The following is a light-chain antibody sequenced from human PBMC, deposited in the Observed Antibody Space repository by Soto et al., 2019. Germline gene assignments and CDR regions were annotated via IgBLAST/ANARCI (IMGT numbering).Light chain of an antibody. CDR1: QSVRSN. Sequence: EIVMTQSPVTLSVSPGERATLSCRASQSVRSNLAWYQHKPGQAPSLLIYGAFTRATGIPARFSGTGSGTEFTLTISSLQSEDFALYHCQQYNDWPLTFGQGTKVDI. CDR3: QQYNDWPLT. V-gene: IGKV3-15*01. J-gene: IGKJ1*01. CDR2: GAF.